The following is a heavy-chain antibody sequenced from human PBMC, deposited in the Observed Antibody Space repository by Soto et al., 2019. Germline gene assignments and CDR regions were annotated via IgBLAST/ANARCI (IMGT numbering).Heavy chain of an antibody. D-gene: IGHD6-6*01. J-gene: IGHJ3*02. CDR3: AKDSIRRSFSRSSTRARDAFDI. Sequence: PGGSLRLSCAVSGFTFEDYAMHWVRQAPGKGLEWVSGISWDSRSVAYADSVKGRFTISRDNVENSLYLQMNSLRAEDTAVYYCAKDSIRRSFSRSSTRARDAFDIWGQGTMVTV. CDR1: GFTFEDYA. CDR2: ISWDSRSV. V-gene: IGHV3-9*01.